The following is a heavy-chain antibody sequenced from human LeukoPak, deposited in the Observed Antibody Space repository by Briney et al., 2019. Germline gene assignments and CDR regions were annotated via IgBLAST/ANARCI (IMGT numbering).Heavy chain of an antibody. D-gene: IGHD1-20*01. CDR3: AKDVDNFNYVDY. CDR2: IRYDGSNK. Sequence: SGRSLRLSCAASGFTFSSYGMHWVRQAPGKGLEWVAFIRYDGSNKYYADSVKGRFTISRDNSKNTLYLQMNSLRAEDTAVYYCAKDVDNFNYVDYWGQGTLVTVSS. V-gene: IGHV3-30*02. J-gene: IGHJ4*02. CDR1: GFTFSSYG.